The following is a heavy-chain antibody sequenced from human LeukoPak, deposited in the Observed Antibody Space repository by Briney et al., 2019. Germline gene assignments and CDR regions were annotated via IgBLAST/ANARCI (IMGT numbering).Heavy chain of an antibody. V-gene: IGHV3-23*05. CDR2: IYSGGST. CDR1: GFTFSSYA. D-gene: IGHD1-26*01. J-gene: IGHJ4*02. CDR3: ATRRDSGTYLVY. Sequence: GGSLRLSCAASGFTFSSYAMSWVRQAPGKGLEWVSAIYSGGSTYYADSVKGRFTISRDSSKNTLYLQMNSLRAEDTALYYCATRRDSGTYLVYWGQGTLVTVSS.